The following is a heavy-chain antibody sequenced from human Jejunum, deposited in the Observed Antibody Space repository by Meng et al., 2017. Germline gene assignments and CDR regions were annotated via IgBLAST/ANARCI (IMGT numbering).Heavy chain of an antibody. Sequence: LQLLESGVVLVQSGYSLRLTGEASGFTFSSSAMSWVRQAPGKGLEWVSLISATIDHTYYADSAKGRFTISRDNSKNTLYLQMSSLRAEDTALYYCAKVETTTRRFDSWGQGTLVTVSS. V-gene: IGHV3-23*01. CDR2: ISATIDHT. J-gene: IGHJ4*02. CDR1: GFTFSSSA. D-gene: IGHD1-26*01. CDR3: AKVETTTRRFDS.